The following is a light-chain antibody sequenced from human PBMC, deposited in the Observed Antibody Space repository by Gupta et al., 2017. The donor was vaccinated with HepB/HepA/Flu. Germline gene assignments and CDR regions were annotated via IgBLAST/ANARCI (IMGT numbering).Light chain of an antibody. V-gene: IGLV2-23*02. CDR1: SSNVGKYNL. CDR3: CSYGGSYTFV. CDR2: DVN. Sequence: QSALTQPASVSGSPGQSVTITCTGTSSNVGKYNLVSWYRQYPGEAPKRIIYDVNKLSPGVSNRFAASKSGNTASLTISGLQAEDEADYYCCSYGGSYTFVFAPGTKVTVL. J-gene: IGLJ1*01.